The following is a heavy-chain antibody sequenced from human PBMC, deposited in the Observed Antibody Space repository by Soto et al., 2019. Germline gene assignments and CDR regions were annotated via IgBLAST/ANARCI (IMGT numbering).Heavy chain of an antibody. CDR3: ARGGGGGYNPAFDI. Sequence: QVQLQESGPGLVKPSETLSLTCTVSGGSISSYYWSWIRQPPGKGLEWIGYIYYSGSTNYNPSLKSRGTISVDTAKNQFSLKLSSVTAADTAVYYCARGGGGGYNPAFDIWGQGTMVTVSS. D-gene: IGHD5-12*01. CDR2: IYYSGST. V-gene: IGHV4-59*01. J-gene: IGHJ3*02. CDR1: GGSISSYY.